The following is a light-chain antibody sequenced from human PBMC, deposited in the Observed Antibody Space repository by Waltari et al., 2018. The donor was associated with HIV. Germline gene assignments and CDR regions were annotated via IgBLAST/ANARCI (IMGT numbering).Light chain of an antibody. J-gene: IGKJ2*01. CDR1: QSVLYSSNNKNY. CDR2: WAS. CDR3: QQYYSTPRT. V-gene: IGKV4-1*01. Sequence: DLVMTQSPDSLAVSLGERATINCKSSQSVLYSSNNKNYLAWYQQKPGQPPNLLIYWASTRESGVPDRFSGSGSGTDFTLTISSLQAEDVAVYYCQQYYSTPRTFGQGTKLEIK.